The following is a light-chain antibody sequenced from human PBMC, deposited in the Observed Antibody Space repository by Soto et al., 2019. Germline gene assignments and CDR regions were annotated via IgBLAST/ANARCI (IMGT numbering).Light chain of an antibody. CDR3: TSYTNSDTVV. V-gene: IGLV2-18*02. J-gene: IGLJ2*01. CDR1: SSDIGSYNR. Sequence: QSALTQPPSVSGSPGQSVTISCTGTSSDIGSYNRVSWYQQPPGTTPKLMIYEVKVRPSGVPDRFSGSKYGNTASLTISGLQAEDEADYYCTSYTNSDTVVFGGGTKLTVL. CDR2: EVK.